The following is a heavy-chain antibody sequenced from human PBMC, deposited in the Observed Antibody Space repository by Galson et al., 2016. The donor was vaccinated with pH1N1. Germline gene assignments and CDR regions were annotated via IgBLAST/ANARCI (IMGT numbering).Heavy chain of an antibody. D-gene: IGHD2-15*01. CDR1: GDSMSIYY. CDR3: ARGGRYCGGVCCYSYWFES. J-gene: IGHJ5*01. V-gene: IGHV4-59*01. Sequence: ETLSLTCSVFGDSMSIYYWTWIRQSPGKGLEWIGNVHESGSTNYRPSLKSRITISVDTSKNQFYLNLNSVTAADTAVYYCARGGRYCGGVCCYSYWFESWGLGTLVTVSS. CDR2: VHESGST.